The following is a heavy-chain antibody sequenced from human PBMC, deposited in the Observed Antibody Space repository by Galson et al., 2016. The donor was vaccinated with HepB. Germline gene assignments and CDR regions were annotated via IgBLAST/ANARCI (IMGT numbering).Heavy chain of an antibody. J-gene: IGHJ3*02. CDR3: TRLLRDDYQSDAFDI. CDR2: IRGKANSYAT. CDR1: GFTFSGST. D-gene: IGHD5-24*01. V-gene: IGHV3-73*01. Sequence: SLRLSCAASGFTFSGSTIHWVRQASGKGLEWVGRIRGKANSYATAYAVSVKGRFTISRDDSQNTAYLQMNSLKTEDTAFYYCTRLLRDDYQSDAFDIWGRGTMVTVSS.